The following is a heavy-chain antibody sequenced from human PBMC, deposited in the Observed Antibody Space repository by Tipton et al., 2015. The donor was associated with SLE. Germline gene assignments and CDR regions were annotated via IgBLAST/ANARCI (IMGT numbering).Heavy chain of an antibody. CDR2: INHSGST. J-gene: IGHJ4*02. V-gene: IGHV4-34*09. Sequence: TLSLTCTVSGGSISNYYWSWIRQPPGKGLEWIGEINHSGSTNYNPSLKSRVTISVDTSKNQFSLKLSSVTAADTAVYYCARGEIYGYEDYLGQGTLVTVSS. CDR1: GGSISNYY. D-gene: IGHD4-17*01. CDR3: ARGEIYGYEDY.